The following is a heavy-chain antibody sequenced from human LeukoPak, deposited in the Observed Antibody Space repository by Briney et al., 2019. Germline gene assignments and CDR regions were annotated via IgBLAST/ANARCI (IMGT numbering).Heavy chain of an antibody. CDR3: ARAINPAHSLSYYGMDV. CDR1: GGTFSSYA. D-gene: IGHD5-24*01. CDR2: LIPIFGTA. J-gene: IGHJ6*04. V-gene: IGHV1-69*01. Sequence: SSVKVSFKSSGGTFSSYAISWVRQAPAQGLEWMGGLIPIFGTANYAQKFQGRVTITADESTSTAYMELSSLRSEDTAVYYCARAINPAHSLSYYGMDVWGKGTTVTVSS.